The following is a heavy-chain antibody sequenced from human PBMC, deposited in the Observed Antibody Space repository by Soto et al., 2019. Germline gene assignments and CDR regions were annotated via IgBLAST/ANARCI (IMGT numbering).Heavy chain of an antibody. Sequence: SETLSLTCVVYGGSFNDYYWNWIRQPPGKGLEWIGEINHSGNSNYNPSLKSRVTISVDTSKNQFSLKLSSVTAADTAVYYCARHVWSIAAALNWIDPWGQGALVTVSS. V-gene: IGHV4-34*01. D-gene: IGHD6-13*01. CDR3: ARHVWSIAAALNWIDP. CDR2: INHSGNS. J-gene: IGHJ5*02. CDR1: GGSFNDYY.